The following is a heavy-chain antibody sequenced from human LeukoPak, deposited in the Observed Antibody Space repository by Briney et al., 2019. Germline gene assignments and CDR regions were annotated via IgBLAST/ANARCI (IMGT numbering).Heavy chain of an antibody. CDR1: GGSISSSNW. J-gene: IGHJ4*02. Sequence: PSETLSLTCAVSGGSISSSNWWSWVRPPPEKGLEWIGIIYYSGRTYYNPSLKSRVTISVDTSKNQFSLRLSSVTAADTAVYYCARLEVAGINDYWGQGTLVTVSS. CDR2: IYYSGRT. V-gene: IGHV4-39*01. D-gene: IGHD6-19*01. CDR3: ARLEVAGINDY.